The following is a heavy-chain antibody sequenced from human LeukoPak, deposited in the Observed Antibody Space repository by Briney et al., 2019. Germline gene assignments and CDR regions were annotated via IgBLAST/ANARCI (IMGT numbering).Heavy chain of an antibody. CDR3: ARSPTMVRGVIILLDY. CDR2: ISYDGSNK. Sequence: PGGSLRLSCAASGFTFSSYAMHWVRQAPGKGLEWVAVISYDGSNKYYADSVKGRFTISRDNSKNTLYLQMNSLRAEDTAVYYCARSPTMVRGVIILLDYWGQGTLVTVSS. V-gene: IGHV3-30*04. J-gene: IGHJ4*02. D-gene: IGHD3-10*01. CDR1: GFTFSSYA.